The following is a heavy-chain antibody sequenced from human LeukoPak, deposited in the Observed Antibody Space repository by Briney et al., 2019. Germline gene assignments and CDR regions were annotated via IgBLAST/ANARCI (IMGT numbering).Heavy chain of an antibody. CDR2: INPSGGST. Sequence: GASVKVSCKASGYTFTSYYMHWVRQAPGQGLEWMGIINPSGGSTSYAQKFQGRVIMTRDMSTSTVYMELSSLRSEDTAVYYCARDSRIAAHLGWFDPWGQGTLVTVSS. CDR1: GYTFTSYY. J-gene: IGHJ5*02. V-gene: IGHV1-46*01. D-gene: IGHD6-13*01. CDR3: ARDSRIAAHLGWFDP.